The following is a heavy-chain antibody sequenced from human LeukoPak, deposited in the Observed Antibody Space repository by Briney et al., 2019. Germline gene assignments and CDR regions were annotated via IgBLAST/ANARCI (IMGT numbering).Heavy chain of an antibody. CDR1: GFTFSSYA. J-gene: IGHJ5*02. CDR3: ARSANPGVHDFDP. D-gene: IGHD6-6*01. CDR2: ISSSSKI. Sequence: GGSLRLSCAASGFTFSSYAMAWVRQTPGKGLEWLSYISSSSKINYADSVKGRFTISRDNAKNSLYLQMNSLRDEDTAVYYCARSANPGVHDFDPWGQGTLVTVSS. V-gene: IGHV3-48*02.